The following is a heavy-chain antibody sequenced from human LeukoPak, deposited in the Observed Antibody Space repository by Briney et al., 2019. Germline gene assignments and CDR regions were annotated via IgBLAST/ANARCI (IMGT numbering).Heavy chain of an antibody. CDR3: ARLTYSNNWYFRRGLDNWFDP. CDR2: IYHSGST. Sequence: SETLSLTCTVSGGSISSSNWWNWVRQPPGKGLEWIGEIYHSGSTNYNPSLKSRATISVDASKSQFSLRLSSVTAADTAVYYCARLTYSNNWYFRRGLDNWFDPWGQGTLVTVSS. D-gene: IGHD6-13*01. CDR1: GGSISSSNW. V-gene: IGHV4-4*02. J-gene: IGHJ5*02.